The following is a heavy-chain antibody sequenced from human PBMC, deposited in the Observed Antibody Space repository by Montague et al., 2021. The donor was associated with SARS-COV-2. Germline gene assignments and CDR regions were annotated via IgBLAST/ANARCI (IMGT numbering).Heavy chain of an antibody. J-gene: IGHJ3*02. CDR3: ARETMTAGAFDI. Sequence: SETLSLTCTVSGASVSSSDWGWIRQSPGKGLEWIGYFYSVGSTDYNPSLKSRVTILRDTSKNQFSLKVRSVTAADTAIYYCARETMTAGAFDIWGQGTMVTVSS. CDR1: GASVSSSD. D-gene: IGHD6-13*01. V-gene: IGHV4-59*02. CDR2: FYSVGST.